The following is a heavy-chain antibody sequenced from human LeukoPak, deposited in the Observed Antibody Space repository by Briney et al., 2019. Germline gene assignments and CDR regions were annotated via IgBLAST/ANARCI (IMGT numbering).Heavy chain of an antibody. Sequence: PGGSLRLSCAVSGITLSNYGMSWVRQAPGKGLEWVAGIRGSGGRTNYVDSVKGRFTLSRDNSKNTLYLHMSSLRAEDTAVYFCAKRGVVIRVILVGFHKEAYYFDSWGQGALVTVSS. CDR2: IRGSGGRT. CDR3: AKRGVVIRVILVGFHKEAYYFDS. CDR1: GITLSNYG. D-gene: IGHD3-10*01. V-gene: IGHV3-23*01. J-gene: IGHJ4*02.